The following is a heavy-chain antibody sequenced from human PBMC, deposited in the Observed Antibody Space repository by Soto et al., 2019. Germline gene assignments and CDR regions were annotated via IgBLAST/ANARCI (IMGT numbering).Heavy chain of an antibody. CDR3: AKDRRAGGNYGFYSDF. CDR1: GFTFSSYG. V-gene: IGHV3-23*01. Sequence: LRLSCAASGFTFSSYGMTWVRQAPGKGLEWVSFSSATGAGTYYADSVKGRFTISRDNSKNTLYLQMTSLRADDTAVYYCAKDRRAGGNYGFYSDFWGQGALVTVSS. D-gene: IGHD1-7*01. CDR2: SSATGAGT. J-gene: IGHJ4*02.